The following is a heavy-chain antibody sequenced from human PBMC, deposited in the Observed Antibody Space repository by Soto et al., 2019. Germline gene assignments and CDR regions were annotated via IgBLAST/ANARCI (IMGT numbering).Heavy chain of an antibody. CDR2: IWYDGSNK. CDR1: GFTFSSYG. V-gene: IGHV3-30*02. Sequence: GSLRLSCAASGFTFSSYGMHWVRQAPGKGLEWVAVIWYDGSNKYYADSVKGRFTISRDNSKNTLYLQMNSLRAEDTALYYCAKDIGGKGYYYYGMDVWGQGTTVTVSS. D-gene: IGHD1-1*01. CDR3: AKDIGGKGYYYYGMDV. J-gene: IGHJ6*02.